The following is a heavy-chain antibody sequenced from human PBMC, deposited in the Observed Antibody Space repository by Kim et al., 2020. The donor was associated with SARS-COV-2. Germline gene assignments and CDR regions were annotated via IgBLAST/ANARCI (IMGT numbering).Heavy chain of an antibody. D-gene: IGHD2-2*02. J-gene: IGHJ6*02. V-gene: IGHV3-7*04. CDR3: ARYGVVPAAIRYYYCGMDV. Sequence: GRFTISEDNAKNSLYLQMNSLRAEDTAVYYCARYGVVPAAIRYYYCGMDVWGQGTTVTVSS.